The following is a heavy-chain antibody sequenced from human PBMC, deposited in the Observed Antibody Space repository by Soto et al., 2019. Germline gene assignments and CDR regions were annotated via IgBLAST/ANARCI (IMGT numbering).Heavy chain of an antibody. V-gene: IGHV3-11*06. Sequence: GGSLRLSCEGSGFTFSDYYISWIRQAPGKGLEWISYSSNSGTFSRYADSVKGRFSISRDNTKNLLYLQMNSLRAEDTAVYYCARSGDNYNRLDYWGQGTPVTVSS. J-gene: IGHJ4*02. D-gene: IGHD1-1*01. CDR1: GFTFSDYY. CDR2: SSNSGTFS. CDR3: ARSGDNYNRLDY.